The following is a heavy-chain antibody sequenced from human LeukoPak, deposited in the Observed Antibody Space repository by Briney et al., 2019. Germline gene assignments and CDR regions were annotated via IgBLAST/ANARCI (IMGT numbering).Heavy chain of an antibody. Sequence: ASVKVSCKASGYTFTSYYMHWVRQAPGQGLEWMGIINPSGGGTNCAQNFQGRVTMTRDTSTSTVYMELSSLRSEDTAMYYCARDNSRTSNDYWGQGTLVPAPS. D-gene: IGHD2-2*01. CDR2: INPSGGGT. CDR1: GYTFTSYY. V-gene: IGHV1-46*01. J-gene: IGHJ4*02. CDR3: ARDNSRTSNDY.